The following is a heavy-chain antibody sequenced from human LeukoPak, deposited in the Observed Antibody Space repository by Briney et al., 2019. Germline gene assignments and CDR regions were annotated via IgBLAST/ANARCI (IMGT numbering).Heavy chain of an antibody. J-gene: IGHJ4*02. D-gene: IGHD1-26*01. CDR1: GGSVSSGSYY. CDR2: IYYSGST. CDR3: ARSLGGATIDF. V-gene: IGHV4-61*01. Sequence: SETLSLTCTVSGGSVSSGSYYWSWIRQPPGKGLEWIGYIYYSGSTNYNPSLKSRVTISVDTSKNQFSLKLSSVTAADTAVYYCARSLGGATIDFWGQGTLVTVSS.